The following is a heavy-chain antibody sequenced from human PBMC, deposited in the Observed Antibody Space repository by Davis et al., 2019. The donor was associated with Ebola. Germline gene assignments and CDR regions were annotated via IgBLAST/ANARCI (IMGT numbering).Heavy chain of an antibody. CDR3: TGYSYGYGKYYYYYGMDV. CDR2: IRSKANSYAT. CDR1: GFTFSGSA. J-gene: IGHJ6*02. V-gene: IGHV3-73*01. D-gene: IGHD5-18*01. Sequence: GESLKISCAASGFTFSGSAMHWVRQASGKGLEWVGRIRSKANSYATAYAASVKGRFTISRDDSKNTAYLQMNSLKTEDTAVYYCTGYSYGYGKYYYYYGMDVWGQGTTVTVSS.